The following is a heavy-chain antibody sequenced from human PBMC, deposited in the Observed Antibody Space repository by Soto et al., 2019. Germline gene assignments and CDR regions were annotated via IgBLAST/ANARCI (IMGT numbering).Heavy chain of an antibody. CDR1: GYTFTSYD. V-gene: IGHV1-8*01. Sequence: ASVKVSCKASGYTFTSYDINWVRQATGQGLEWMGWMNPNSGNTGYAQKFQGRVTMTRNTSISTAYMELSSLRSEDTAVYYCASYSSSWYFSYYYGMDVWGQGTTVTVSS. D-gene: IGHD6-13*01. CDR3: ASYSSSWYFSYYYGMDV. J-gene: IGHJ6*02. CDR2: MNPNSGNT.